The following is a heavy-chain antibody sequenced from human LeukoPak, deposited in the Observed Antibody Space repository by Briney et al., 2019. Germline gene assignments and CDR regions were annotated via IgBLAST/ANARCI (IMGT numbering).Heavy chain of an antibody. CDR1: GYTFTGYY. CDR3: TRGGEFVATMNLFDY. V-gene: IGHV1-2*02. J-gene: IGHJ4*02. Sequence: GASVKVSCKASGYTFTGYYMHWVRQAPGQGLEWMGWINPNSGGTNYAQKFQGRVAMTRDTSISTAYLELNRLKSDDTAVYFCTRGGEFVATMNLFDYWGQGTLVTVSS. D-gene: IGHD5-12*01. CDR2: INPNSGGT.